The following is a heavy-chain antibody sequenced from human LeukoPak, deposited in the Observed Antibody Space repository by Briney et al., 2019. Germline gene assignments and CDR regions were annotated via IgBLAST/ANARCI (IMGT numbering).Heavy chain of an antibody. D-gene: IGHD3-10*01. CDR2: INPKNGDT. CDR1: GYTFTAYY. CDR3: ARGVVRGVIKPMLGY. J-gene: IGHJ4*02. V-gene: IGHV1-2*06. Sequence: GASVKVSCKASGYTFTAYYIHWVRQAPGQGLEWMGRINPKNGDTNYAQKFQGRVTMTRDTSISTAYMELSRLRSDDTAVYYCARGVVRGVIKPMLGYWGQGTLVTVSS.